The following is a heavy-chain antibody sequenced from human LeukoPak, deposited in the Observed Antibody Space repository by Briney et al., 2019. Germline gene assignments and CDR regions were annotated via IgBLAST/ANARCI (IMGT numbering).Heavy chain of an antibody. D-gene: IGHD4-17*01. CDR3: ARDVVGDYGDPVDY. J-gene: IGHJ4*02. Sequence: GGSLRLSCAASGFTFSGYAMSWVRQAPGKGLEWVSAISGSGGSTYYADSVKGRFTISRDNAKNSLYLQMNSLRAEDTAVYYCARDVVGDYGDPVDYWGQGTLVTVSS. CDR2: ISGSGGST. CDR1: GFTFSGYA. V-gene: IGHV3-23*01.